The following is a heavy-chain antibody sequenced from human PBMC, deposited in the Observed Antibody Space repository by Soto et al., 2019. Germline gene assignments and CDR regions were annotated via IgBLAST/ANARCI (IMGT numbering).Heavy chain of an antibody. V-gene: IGHV1-3*01. CDR2: INAGNGNT. J-gene: IGHJ4*02. CDR1: GYTLSRYS. D-gene: IGHD3-22*01. CDR3: AILGTYYFDNSDNYFDF. Sequence: GASVKVSCKASGYTLSRYSIHWVRQAPGQRLEWMGWINAGNGNTKFSQKFQGRVTITRDTSASTAYMELRGLRSEDTAVYYCAILGTYYFDNSDNYFDFWGQGTLVTVYS.